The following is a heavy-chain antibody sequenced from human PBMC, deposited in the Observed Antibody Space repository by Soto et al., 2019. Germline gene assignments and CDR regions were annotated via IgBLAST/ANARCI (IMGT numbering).Heavy chain of an antibody. V-gene: IGHV4-30-4*01. D-gene: IGHD2-15*01. CDR3: ARGRVVAPPIFSGRFAFDI. Sequence: SETLSLTCTVSGGSISSGDYYWSWIRQPPGKGLEWIGYIYYSGSTYYNPSLKSRVTISVDTSKNQFSLKLSSVTAADTAVYYCARGRVVAPPIFSGRFAFDIWGQGTMVTVSS. CDR2: IYYSGST. J-gene: IGHJ3*02. CDR1: GGSISSGDYY.